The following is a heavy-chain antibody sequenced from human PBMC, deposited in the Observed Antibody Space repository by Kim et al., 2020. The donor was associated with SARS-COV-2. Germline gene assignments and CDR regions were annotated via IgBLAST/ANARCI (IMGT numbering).Heavy chain of an antibody. CDR3: ATAGDYYGSGSYYNYLGY. D-gene: IGHD3-10*01. Sequence: GRVTISRDNSQNTLYLKMNSLRAEDTAVYYCATAGDYYGSGSYYNYLGYWGQGTLVTVSS. V-gene: IGHV3-23*01. J-gene: IGHJ4*02.